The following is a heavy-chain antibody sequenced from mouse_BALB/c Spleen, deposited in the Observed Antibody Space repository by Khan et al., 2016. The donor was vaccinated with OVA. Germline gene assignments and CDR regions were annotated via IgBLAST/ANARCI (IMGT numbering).Heavy chain of an antibody. Sequence: VQLQQSGPDLVKPSQSLSLTCTVTGYSFTSGYSWHWIRQFPGNKLQWMGYIHYSGSTNFTPSLKSRTSINRDTSKNQFFLQLNSVTTEDTATYDCARDYYGNWYFDVWGAGTTVTVSS. CDR1: GYSFTSGYS. J-gene: IGHJ1*01. V-gene: IGHV3-1*02. D-gene: IGHD1-2*01. CDR2: IHYSGST. CDR3: ARDYYGNWYFDV.